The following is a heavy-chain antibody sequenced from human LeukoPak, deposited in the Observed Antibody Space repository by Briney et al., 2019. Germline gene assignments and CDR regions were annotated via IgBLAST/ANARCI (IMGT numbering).Heavy chain of an antibody. CDR1: GGSIRRGGYP. D-gene: IGHD3-3*01. CDR2: MYHIGST. V-gene: IGHV4-30-2*01. Sequence: SQTLSLTCSVSGGSIRRGGYPWSWSRQPPGKGLEWNGYMYHIGSTYYNPSLKNPVTISLDRSKNQSSLKLSSVTAADTAVYYSARAGGNDFGWYFDLWGRGTLVTVSS. J-gene: IGHJ2*01. CDR3: ARAGGNDFGWYFDL.